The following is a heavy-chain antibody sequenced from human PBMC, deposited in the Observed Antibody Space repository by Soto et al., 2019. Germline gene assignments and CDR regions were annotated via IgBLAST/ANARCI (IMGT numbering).Heavy chain of an antibody. Sequence: PVVSLRISCAASGFTVSSNYMSWVRQAPGKGLEWVSVIYSGGSTYYADSVKGRFTISRDNSKNTLYLQMNSLRAEDTAVYYCARDTITTFSYYYGMDVWGQGTTVTVSS. CDR1: GFTVSSNY. D-gene: IGHD4-4*01. J-gene: IGHJ6*02. CDR2: IYSGGST. V-gene: IGHV3-53*01. CDR3: ARDTITTFSYYYGMDV.